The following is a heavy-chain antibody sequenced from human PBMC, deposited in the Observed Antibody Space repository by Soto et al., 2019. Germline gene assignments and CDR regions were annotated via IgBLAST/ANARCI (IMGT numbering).Heavy chain of an antibody. V-gene: IGHV3-15*01. J-gene: IGHJ4*02. CDR1: GFTFSNAW. D-gene: IGHD2-21*02. Sequence: GGSLRLSCAASGFTFSNAWMSWVRQAPGKGLEWVGHIKSKTDGGTTDYAAPVKGRFTISRDDSKNTLYLQMNSLKTEDTAVYYCTTPMGVTRYWGQGTLVTVSS. CDR2: IKSKTDGGTT. CDR3: TTPMGVTRY.